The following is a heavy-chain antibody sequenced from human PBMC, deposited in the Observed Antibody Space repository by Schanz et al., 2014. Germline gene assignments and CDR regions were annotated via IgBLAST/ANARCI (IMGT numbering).Heavy chain of an antibody. CDR3: ARDRDQWDGNYLDY. Sequence: QVQLVQSGPAVKKPGASVKVSCKASGYTFTRSGISWVRQAPGQGLEWMGWIGGSHGNTNFAQKFQGRVTMTTDTSTSTVYMELRSLTSDDSAVYYCARDRDQWDGNYLDYWGQGTLVTVSS. V-gene: IGHV1-18*01. J-gene: IGHJ4*02. CDR2: IGGSHGNT. CDR1: GYTFTRSG. D-gene: IGHD1-26*01.